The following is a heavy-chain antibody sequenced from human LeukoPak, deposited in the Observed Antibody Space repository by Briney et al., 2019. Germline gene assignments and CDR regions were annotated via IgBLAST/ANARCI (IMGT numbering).Heavy chain of an antibody. V-gene: IGHV3-49*04. D-gene: IGHD1-26*01. CDR2: VRGKPYGATT. CDR1: AFTFGDYA. CDR3: TRAQTEVGAKYYFDY. J-gene: IGHJ4*02. Sequence: PGGSLGLSCTASAFTFGDYAMNWVRQAPGKGLEWVGFVRGKPYGATTEYAASVKGRFTISRDDSKSIAYLQMNSLKTEDTAVYYCTRAQTEVGAKYYFDYWGQGTLVTVSS.